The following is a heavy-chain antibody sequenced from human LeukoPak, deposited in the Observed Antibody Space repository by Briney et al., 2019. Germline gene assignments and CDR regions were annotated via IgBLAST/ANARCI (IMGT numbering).Heavy chain of an antibody. J-gene: IGHJ4*02. D-gene: IGHD6-13*01. Sequence: ASVKVSCKASGYTFTSYGISWVRQAPGQGLEWMGWISAYNGNTKYAQKLQGRVTMTTDTSTSTAYMELRSLRSDDTAVYYCARAHLNYYSSSLDYWGQGTLVTVSS. V-gene: IGHV1-18*01. CDR3: ARAHLNYYSSSLDY. CDR1: GYTFTSYG. CDR2: ISAYNGNT.